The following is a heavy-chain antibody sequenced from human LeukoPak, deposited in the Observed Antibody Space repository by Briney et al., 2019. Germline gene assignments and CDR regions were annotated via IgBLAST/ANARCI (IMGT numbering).Heavy chain of an antibody. J-gene: IGHJ3*02. D-gene: IGHD6-13*01. CDR1: GYTFTSYG. CDR2: ISAYNGNT. Sequence: GASVKVSCKASGYTFTSYGISWVRQAPGQGLEWMGWISAYNGNTNYAQKLQGRVTMTTDTSTSTAYMELRSLRSDDTAVYYCARDRVLFEQQPGAFDIWGQGTMVTVSS. CDR3: ARDRVLFEQQPGAFDI. V-gene: IGHV1-18*01.